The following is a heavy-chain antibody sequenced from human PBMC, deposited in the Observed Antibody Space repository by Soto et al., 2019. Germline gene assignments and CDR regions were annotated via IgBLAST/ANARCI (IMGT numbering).Heavy chain of an antibody. Sequence: PSETLSLTCTVSDGSISSYYWSWIRQPAGKGLEWIGRIYTSGSTNYNPSLKSRVTMSVDTSKNQFSLKLSSATAADTAVYYCAREGMTTVASYYFDYWGQGTLVTVSS. CDR2: IYTSGST. J-gene: IGHJ4*02. CDR1: DGSISSYY. D-gene: IGHD4-17*01. V-gene: IGHV4-4*07. CDR3: AREGMTTVASYYFDY.